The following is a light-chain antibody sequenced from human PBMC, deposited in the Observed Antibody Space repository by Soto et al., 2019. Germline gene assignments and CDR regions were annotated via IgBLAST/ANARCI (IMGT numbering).Light chain of an antibody. V-gene: IGKV3-20*01. J-gene: IGKJ1*01. CDR3: QQYASSPRT. Sequence: PGERATLFCRASQSFTTSQLAWYHQRPGQAPRVLIFGASRRATGIPDTFSGIGSGTDFTLTISRLEPEDSAVYYCQQYASSPRTFGQGTTVEIK. CDR2: GAS. CDR1: QSFTTSQ.